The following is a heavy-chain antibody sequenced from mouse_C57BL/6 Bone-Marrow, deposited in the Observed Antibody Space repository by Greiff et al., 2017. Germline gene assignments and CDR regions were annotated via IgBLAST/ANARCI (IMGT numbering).Heavy chain of an antibody. CDR2: ISYDGSN. CDR3: ATWDFDY. Sequence: EVQLVESGPGLVKPSQSLSLTCSVTGYSITSGYYWNWIRQFPGNKLEWMGYISYDGSNNYNPSLKNRISITRDTSKNQFFLKLNSVTTEDTATYYCATWDFDYWGQGTTLTVAS. D-gene: IGHD4-1*01. V-gene: IGHV3-6*01. J-gene: IGHJ2*01. CDR1: GYSITSGYY.